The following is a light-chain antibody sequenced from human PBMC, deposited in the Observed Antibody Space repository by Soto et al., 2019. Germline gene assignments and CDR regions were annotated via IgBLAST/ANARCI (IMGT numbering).Light chain of an antibody. J-gene: IGKJ5*01. CDR3: QQYGSSIT. CDR1: QSVSSSY. V-gene: IGKV3D-20*01. CDR2: DAS. Sequence: ENVLTQSPATLSLYPGERATLSCGASQSVSSSYLAWYQQKPGLAPRLLIYDASSRATGIPDRFSGSGSGTDFTLTISRLEPEDFAVYYCQQYGSSITFGQGTRLEIK.